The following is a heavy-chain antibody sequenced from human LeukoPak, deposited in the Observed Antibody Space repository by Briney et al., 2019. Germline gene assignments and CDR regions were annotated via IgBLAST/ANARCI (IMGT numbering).Heavy chain of an antibody. V-gene: IGHV4-38-2*01. CDR1: GYSISSGYY. J-gene: IGHJ4*02. CDR3: ARQLPGRVRGCSSTSCYGDYFDY. Sequence: SETLSLTCAVSGYSISSGYYWGWIRQPPGEGLEWIGSIYHSGSTYYNPSLKSRVTISVDTSKNQFSLKLSSVTAADTAVYYCARQLPGRVRGCSSTSCYGDYFDYWGQGTLVTVSS. CDR2: IYHSGST. D-gene: IGHD2-2*01.